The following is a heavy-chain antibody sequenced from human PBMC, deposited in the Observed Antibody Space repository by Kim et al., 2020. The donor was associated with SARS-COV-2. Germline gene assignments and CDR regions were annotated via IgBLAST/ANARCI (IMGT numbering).Heavy chain of an antibody. J-gene: IGHJ4*02. D-gene: IGHD3-10*01. V-gene: IGHV3-23*01. CDR1: GFTFSSYA. CDR3: ASLGFGDRWVDY. CDR2: ISGSGGST. Sequence: GGSLRLSCAASGFTFSSYAMSWVRQAPGKGLEWVSAISGSGGSTYYADSVKGRFTISRDNSKNTLYLQMNSLRAEDTAVYYCASLGFGDRWVDYWGQGTLVTVSS.